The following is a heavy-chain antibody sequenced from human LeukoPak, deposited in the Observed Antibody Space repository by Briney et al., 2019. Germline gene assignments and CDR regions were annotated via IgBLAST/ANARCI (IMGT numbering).Heavy chain of an antibody. CDR3: AKHMRATNTYSFFGLDV. D-gene: IGHD1-26*01. CDR1: GFTFKDYA. CDR2: INSNSSGI. Sequence: GRSLRLSCAATGFTFKDYAMYWVRQPPGKGLEWVSTINSNSSGIYYADSVKGRFTISRDNAKNSLYLQMSSLRTEDTALYYCAKHMRATNTYSFFGLDVWGQGTTVTVSS. V-gene: IGHV3-9*01. J-gene: IGHJ6*02.